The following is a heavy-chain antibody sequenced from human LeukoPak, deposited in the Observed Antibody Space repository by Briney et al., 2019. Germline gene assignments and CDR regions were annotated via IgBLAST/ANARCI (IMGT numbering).Heavy chain of an antibody. J-gene: IGHJ4*02. D-gene: IGHD2-2*01. CDR3: AKDRSAVPAASNY. CDR2: ISGSGDNT. Sequence: GGSLRLSCAASGFTFTNYAMTWVRQAPGKGLEWVSGISGSGDNTYYADSVKGRFTISRDNFKNTVFLQMNSLRAEDTAVYYCAKDRSAVPAASNYWGQGTLVTVSS. V-gene: IGHV3-23*01. CDR1: GFTFTNYA.